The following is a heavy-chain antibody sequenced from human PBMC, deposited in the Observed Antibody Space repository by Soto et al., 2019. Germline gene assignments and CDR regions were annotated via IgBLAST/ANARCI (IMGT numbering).Heavy chain of an antibody. D-gene: IGHD6-13*01. CDR2: IWYDGSNK. CDR3: ARGYSSSWYYFDY. V-gene: IGHV3-33*01. CDR1: GFTFSSYG. Sequence: PGGSLRLSCAASGFTFSSYGMHWVRQAPGKGLEWVAVIWYDGSNKYYADSVKGRFTISRDNSKNTLYLQMNSLRAEDTAVYYCARGYSSSWYYFDYWGQGTLVTVSS. J-gene: IGHJ4*02.